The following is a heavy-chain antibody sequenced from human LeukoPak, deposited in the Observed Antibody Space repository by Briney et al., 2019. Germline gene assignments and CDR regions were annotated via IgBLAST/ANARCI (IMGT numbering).Heavy chain of an antibody. CDR1: GYTFTGYY. J-gene: IGHJ6*03. Sequence: GASVKVSCKASGYTFTGYYMHWVRQAPGQGLEWMGIINPSGGSTSYAQKFQGRVTMTRDMSTSTVYMELSSLRSEDTAVYYCARDPAGSSSWYHYYYMDVWGKGTTVTVSS. CDR3: ARDPAGSSSWYHYYYMDV. CDR2: INPSGGST. D-gene: IGHD6-13*01. V-gene: IGHV1-46*01.